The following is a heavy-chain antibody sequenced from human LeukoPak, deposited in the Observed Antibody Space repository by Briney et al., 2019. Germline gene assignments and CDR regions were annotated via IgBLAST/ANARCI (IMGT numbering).Heavy chain of an antibody. J-gene: IGHJ6*03. V-gene: IGHV1-69*05. D-gene: IGHD2-2*01. CDR2: IILIFGTA. CDR1: GGTFSSYA. Sequence: SVKVSCKASGGTFSSYAISWVRQAPGQGLEWMGGIILIFGTANYAQKFQGRVTITTDESTSTAYMELSSLRSEDTVVYYCASLGVDCSSTSCHPNTYYYYYYMDVWGKGTTVTVSS. CDR3: ASLGVDCSSTSCHPNTYYYYYYMDV.